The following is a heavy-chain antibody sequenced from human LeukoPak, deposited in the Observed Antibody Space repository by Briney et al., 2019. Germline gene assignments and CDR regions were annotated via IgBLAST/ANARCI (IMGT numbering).Heavy chain of an antibody. J-gene: IGHJ4*02. CDR2: ISAYNGNT. CDR3: ARVHVAYYDSSGYGLFDY. CDR1: GYTFTSYG. D-gene: IGHD3-22*01. V-gene: IGHV1-18*01. Sequence: GASVKVSCKASGYTFTSYGISWVRQAPGQGLEWMGWISAYNGNTNYAQKLQGRVTMTTDTSTSTAYMELRSLSSDDTAVYYCARVHVAYYDSSGYGLFDYWGQGTLVTVSS.